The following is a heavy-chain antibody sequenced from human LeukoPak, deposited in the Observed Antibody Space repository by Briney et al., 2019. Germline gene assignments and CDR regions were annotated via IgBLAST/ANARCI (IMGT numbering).Heavy chain of an antibody. Sequence: GGTLRLSCAASGFTFRSYAMSWGRQAPGKGVEGGSAISGSGGSTYYADSVKGRFTISRDNSKNTLYLQMNSLRAEDTAVYYCAKEAIAAAGTGYFDYWGQGTLVTVSS. D-gene: IGHD6-13*01. J-gene: IGHJ4*02. CDR2: ISGSGGST. CDR3: AKEAIAAAGTGYFDY. CDR1: GFTFRSYA. V-gene: IGHV3-23*01.